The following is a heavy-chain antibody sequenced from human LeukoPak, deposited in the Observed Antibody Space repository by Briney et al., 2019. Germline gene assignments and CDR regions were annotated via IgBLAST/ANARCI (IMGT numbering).Heavy chain of an antibody. Sequence: PGGSLRLSCAASGFTFSSYSMNWVRQAPGKGLEWVSSISSSRSYIYYADSVKGRFTISRDNAKNSLYLQMNSLRAEDTAVYYCARDPAGDYYDSSGYYSYWYFDLWGRGTLVTVSS. CDR2: ISSSRSYI. CDR1: GFTFSSYS. CDR3: ARDPAGDYYDSSGYYSYWYFDL. V-gene: IGHV3-21*01. D-gene: IGHD3-22*01. J-gene: IGHJ2*01.